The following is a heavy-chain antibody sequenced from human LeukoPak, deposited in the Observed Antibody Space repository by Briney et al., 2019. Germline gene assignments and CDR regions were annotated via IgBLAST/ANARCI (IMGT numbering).Heavy chain of an antibody. CDR1: GYPFSTYW. J-gene: IGHJ4*02. Sequence: ASVKVSCKASGYPFSTYWLHWVRQAPGQGLEWMGFVNPNDGARIYAQKFQGRITMTRDTSTNTVFMELSSLRSEDTAVYYCAEIDDGSGSYYNWDLDYWGQGTLVTVSP. D-gene: IGHD3-10*01. V-gene: IGHV1-46*01. CDR2: VNPNDGAR. CDR3: AEIDDGSGSYYNWDLDY.